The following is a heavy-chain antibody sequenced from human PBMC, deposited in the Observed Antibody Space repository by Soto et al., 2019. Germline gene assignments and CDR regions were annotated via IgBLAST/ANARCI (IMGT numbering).Heavy chain of an antibody. J-gene: IGHJ4*02. Sequence: SETLSLTCTVSGGSISSGDYYWSWIRQPPGKGLEWIGYIYYSGSTNYNPSLKSRVTISVDTSKNQFSLKLSSVTAADTAVYYCARYGGNSKFDYWGQGTLDTVSS. CDR2: IYYSGST. CDR3: ARYGGNSKFDY. V-gene: IGHV4-30-4*01. CDR1: GGSISSGDYY. D-gene: IGHD2-21*02.